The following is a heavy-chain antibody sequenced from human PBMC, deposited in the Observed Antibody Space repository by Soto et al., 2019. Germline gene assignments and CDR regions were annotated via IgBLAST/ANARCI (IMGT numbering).Heavy chain of an antibody. D-gene: IGHD6-6*01. V-gene: IGHV3-23*01. CDR1: GFTFSSYA. Sequence: EVQLLESGGGLVQPGGSLRLSCAASGFTFSSYAMSWVRQAPGQGLEWVSGISGSGGSTYYADSVKGRFTISRDNSKNTLYQQMNSLRAEDTALYYCAKDSTAYSSSYDFDYWGQGTLGTVSS. CDR3: AKDSTAYSSSYDFDY. CDR2: ISGSGGST. J-gene: IGHJ4*02.